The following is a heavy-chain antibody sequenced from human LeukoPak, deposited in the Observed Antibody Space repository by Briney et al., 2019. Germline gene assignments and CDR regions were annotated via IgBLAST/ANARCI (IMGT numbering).Heavy chain of an antibody. J-gene: IGHJ6*02. Sequence: PGGFLRLSCAASGFTFSSYGMHWVRQAPGKGLEWVAVISYDGSNKYYADSVKGRFTISRDNSKNTLYLQMSSLRAEDTAVYYCAKDIGVRSGSYANYYYYYGMDVWGQGTTVTVSS. CDR3: AKDIGVRSGSYANYYYYYGMDV. D-gene: IGHD1-26*01. V-gene: IGHV3-30*18. CDR2: ISYDGSNK. CDR1: GFTFSSYG.